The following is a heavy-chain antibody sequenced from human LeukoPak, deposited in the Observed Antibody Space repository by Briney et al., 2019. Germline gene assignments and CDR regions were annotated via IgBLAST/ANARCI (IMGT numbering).Heavy chain of an antibody. CDR2: ISSSGSTI. J-gene: IGHJ4*02. Sequence: GGSLRLSCAASGFTFSSDTMNWVRRAPGKGLEWVSYISSSGSTIYYTDSVKGRFTISRDNAKNSLYLQMNSLRAEDTAVYYCARDGYYGSGSYDYWGQGTLVTVSS. D-gene: IGHD3-10*01. CDR3: ARDGYYGSGSYDY. CDR1: GFTFSSDT. V-gene: IGHV3-48*03.